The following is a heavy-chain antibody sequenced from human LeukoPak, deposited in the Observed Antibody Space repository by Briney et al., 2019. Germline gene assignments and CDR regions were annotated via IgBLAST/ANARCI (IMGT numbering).Heavy chain of an antibody. CDR2: IYYSGST. CDR1: GGSISSYY. D-gene: IGHD4-17*01. CDR3: ARGHGDYASPYYYYYMDV. V-gene: IGHV4-59*01. Sequence: PSETLSLTCTVSGGSISSYYWSWIRQPPGKGLGWIGYIYYSGSTNYNPSLKSRVTISVDTSKNQFSLMLSSVTAADTAVYYCARGHGDYASPYYYYYMDVWGKGTTVTVSS. J-gene: IGHJ6*03.